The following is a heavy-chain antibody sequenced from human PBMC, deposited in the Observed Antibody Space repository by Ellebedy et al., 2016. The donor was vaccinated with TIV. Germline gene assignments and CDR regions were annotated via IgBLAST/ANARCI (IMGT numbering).Heavy chain of an antibody. CDR1: GFTVSSNY. D-gene: IGHD5-18*01. J-gene: IGHJ4*02. V-gene: IGHV3-53*01. Sequence: PGGSLRLSCAASGFTVSSNYMSWVRQAPGKGLEWISVTFSSGRTYYADSVKGRFTVSRDNSKNMLYLQMNSLRAEDTAVYHCASRWGGYTSGSYSWGQGTLVTVSS. CDR3: ASRWGGYTSGSYS. CDR2: TFSSGRT.